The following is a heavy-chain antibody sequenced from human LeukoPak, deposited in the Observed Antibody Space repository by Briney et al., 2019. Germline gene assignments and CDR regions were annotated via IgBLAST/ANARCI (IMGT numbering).Heavy chain of an antibody. CDR1: GYTFTSYY. CDR2: INPSGGST. J-gene: IGHJ6*03. V-gene: IGHV1-46*01. Sequence: ASVKVSCKASGYTFTSYYMHWVRQAPGQGLEWMGIINPSGGSTSYAQKFQGRVTMTRDTSTNTVYMELSSLRSEDTAVYYCAREGVWGSYRYYYYYYYMDVWGKGTTVTISS. CDR3: AREGVWGSYRYYYYYYYMDV. D-gene: IGHD3-16*02.